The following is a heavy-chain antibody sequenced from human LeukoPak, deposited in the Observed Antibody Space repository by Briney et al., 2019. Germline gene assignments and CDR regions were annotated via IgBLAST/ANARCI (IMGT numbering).Heavy chain of an antibody. Sequence: SETLSLTCAVYGGSFSGYYWSWIRQPPGKGLEWIGEINHSGSTNYNPSLKSRVTISVDTSKNQFSLKLSSVTAADTAVYYCARDISTVYGSGSYYNYWGQGTLVTVSS. V-gene: IGHV4-34*01. CDR3: ARDISTVYGSGSYYNY. J-gene: IGHJ4*02. D-gene: IGHD3-10*01. CDR2: INHSGST. CDR1: GGSFSGYY.